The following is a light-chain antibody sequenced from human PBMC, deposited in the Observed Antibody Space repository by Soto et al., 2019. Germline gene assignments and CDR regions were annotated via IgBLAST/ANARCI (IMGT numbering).Light chain of an antibody. CDR3: QSYDSSLSALYV. Sequence: QSVLTQPPSVSGAPVQRVTISCTGSRSNIGAGYEVHWYQQLPGTAPKLLIYGNNNRPSGVPDRFSGSKSGTSASLAITGLQAEDEADYYCQSYDSSLSALYVFGTGTKLTVL. V-gene: IGLV1-40*01. CDR1: RSNIGAGYE. J-gene: IGLJ1*01. CDR2: GNN.